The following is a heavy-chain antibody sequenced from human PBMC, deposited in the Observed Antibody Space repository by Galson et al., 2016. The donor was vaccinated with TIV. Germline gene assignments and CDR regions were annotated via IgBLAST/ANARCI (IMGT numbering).Heavy chain of an antibody. V-gene: IGHV3-66*02. Sequence: SLRLSCAASEITVSRNYMSWVRQAPGGGLEWVSTIYSAGDTYYADSVKGRFTISRDNSKNTLYLQISGLRTEDTAVYYCARDRYYDASGYYYYYYGMDVWGQGTTVTVSS. D-gene: IGHD3-22*01. J-gene: IGHJ6*02. CDR2: IYSAGDT. CDR3: ARDRYYDASGYYYYYYGMDV. CDR1: EITVSRNY.